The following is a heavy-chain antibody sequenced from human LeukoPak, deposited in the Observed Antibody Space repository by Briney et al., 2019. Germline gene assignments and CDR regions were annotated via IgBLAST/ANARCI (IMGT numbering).Heavy chain of an antibody. CDR2: IKHDGSQK. CDR1: GFTFSRFW. D-gene: IGHD3-10*01. V-gene: IGHV3-7*05. Sequence: GGFLRLSCAASGFTFSRFWMSWARQAPGKGLEWVANIKHDGSQKYYVDSAKGRFTISRDNAKNSVYLQMNSLPAEDTAVYYCARDGMGGIKAFDMWGQGTMVTVSS. CDR3: ARDGMGGIKAFDM. J-gene: IGHJ3*02.